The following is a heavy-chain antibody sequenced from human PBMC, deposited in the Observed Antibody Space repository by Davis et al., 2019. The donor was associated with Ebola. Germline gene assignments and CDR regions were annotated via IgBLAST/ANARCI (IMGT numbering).Heavy chain of an antibody. V-gene: IGHV1-69*13. Sequence: SVKVSCKASGGTFSSYAISWVRQAPGQGLEWMGGIIPIFGTANYAQKFQGRVTITADESTSTAYMELSSLRSEDTAVYYCARGAETGIAAHIRLDYWGQGTLVTVSS. D-gene: IGHD6-13*01. CDR3: ARGAETGIAAHIRLDY. CDR2: IIPIFGTA. J-gene: IGHJ4*02. CDR1: GGTFSSYA.